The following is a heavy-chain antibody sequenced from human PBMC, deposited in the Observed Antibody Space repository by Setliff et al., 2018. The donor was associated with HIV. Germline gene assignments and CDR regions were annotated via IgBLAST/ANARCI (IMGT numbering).Heavy chain of an antibody. Sequence: GGSLRLSCAASGFAFVGVEIHWIRQASGKGLEWVGRIRNKFNSLATHYGESFKGRFTISRDNSADTVYLQMTGLRVEDAAVYFCAKDPPGFSHFLDYWGQGAVVTVSS. J-gene: IGHJ4*02. CDR3: AKDPPGFSHFLDY. CDR2: IRNKFNSLAT. V-gene: IGHV3-73*01. CDR1: GFAFVGVE.